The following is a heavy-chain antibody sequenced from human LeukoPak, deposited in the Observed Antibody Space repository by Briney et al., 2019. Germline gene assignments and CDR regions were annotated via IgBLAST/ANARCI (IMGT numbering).Heavy chain of an antibody. D-gene: IGHD4-17*01. CDR1: GYTFTSYG. Sequence: ASVKVSCKASGYTFTSYGISWVRQAPGQGLEWMGRIIPILGIANYAQKFQGRVTITADKSTSTAYMELSSLRSEDTAVYYCAREPDTGTTYFDYWGQGTLVTVSS. V-gene: IGHV1-69*04. J-gene: IGHJ4*02. CDR2: IIPILGIA. CDR3: AREPDTGTTYFDY.